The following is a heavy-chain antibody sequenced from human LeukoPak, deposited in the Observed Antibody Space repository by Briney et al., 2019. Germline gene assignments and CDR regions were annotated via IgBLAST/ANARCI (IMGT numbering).Heavy chain of an antibody. D-gene: IGHD5-18*01. J-gene: IGHJ4*02. Sequence: PGGSLRLSCAASGFTFSSYAMSWVRQAPGKGLEWVSAISGSGGSTYYADSVKGRFTISRDNSKNTLSLQINSLRAEDTAVFYCAKVRTGSGGYTYGVDYWGQGTLVTVSS. CDR2: ISGSGGST. V-gene: IGHV3-23*01. CDR3: AKVRTGSGGYTYGVDY. CDR1: GFTFSSYA.